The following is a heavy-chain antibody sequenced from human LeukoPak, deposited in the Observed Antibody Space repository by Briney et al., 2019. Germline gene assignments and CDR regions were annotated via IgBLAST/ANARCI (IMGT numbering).Heavy chain of an antibody. CDR1: GFTFSSYA. CDR2: ISGSGGST. V-gene: IGHV3-23*01. Sequence: GGSLRLSCAASGFTFSSYAMSWVRQAPGKGLEWVSAISGSGGSTYYADSVKGRFTISRDNSKNTLYLQMNSLRAEDTAVYYCAKRLQYYDILTGYYLYYFDYWGQGTLVTVSS. D-gene: IGHD3-9*01. CDR3: AKRLQYYDILTGYYLYYFDY. J-gene: IGHJ4*02.